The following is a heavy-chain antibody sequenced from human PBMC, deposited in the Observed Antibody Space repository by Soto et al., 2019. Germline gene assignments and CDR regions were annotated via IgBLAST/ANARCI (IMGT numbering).Heavy chain of an antibody. D-gene: IGHD4-17*01. CDR3: AIENPDYGDYWPIYYYYYMDV. CDR1: GYTFTSYD. V-gene: IGHV1-8*01. Sequence: QVQLVQSGAEVKKPGASVKVSCKASGYTFTSYDINWVRQATGQGLEWMGWMNPNRGKAGYEQKFQCRVIITRITSISTAYMELSSLRSEDTAVYYCAIENPDYGDYWPIYYYYYMDVWGKGTTVTVSS. J-gene: IGHJ6*03. CDR2: MNPNRGKA.